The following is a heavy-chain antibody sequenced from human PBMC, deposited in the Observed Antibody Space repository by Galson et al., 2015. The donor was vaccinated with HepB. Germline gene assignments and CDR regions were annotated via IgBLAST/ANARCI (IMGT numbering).Heavy chain of an antibody. V-gene: IGHV3-30*18. CDR1: GFTFSNYG. CDR2: ISYDGSNK. D-gene: IGHD6-19*01. J-gene: IGHJ4*02. CDR3: AKDPYFYSALAGTMAGFDY. Sequence: SLRLYCAASGFTFSNYGMHWVRQAPGKGLEWVAVISYDGSNKYYADSVKGRFTISRDNSKNTLYLQMNSLRAEDTALYYCAKDPYFYSALAGTMAGFDYWGQGTPVTVTA.